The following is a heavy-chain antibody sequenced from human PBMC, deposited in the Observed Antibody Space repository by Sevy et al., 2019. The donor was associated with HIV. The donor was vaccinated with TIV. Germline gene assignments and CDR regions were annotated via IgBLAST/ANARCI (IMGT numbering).Heavy chain of an antibody. CDR3: SGEGCTKSYDY. CDR2: FSFVCGKI. Sequence: GGSLRLSCAASGFTFSTYSMRWIRQTPGKGLEWVSTFSFVCGKINYADSVKGRFTISRDDSTNTFYLQMNSLRADDTAIYYFSGEGCTKSYDYWGQGTVVTVSS. CDR1: GFTFSTYS. D-gene: IGHD2-8*01. J-gene: IGHJ4*02. V-gene: IGHV3-23*01.